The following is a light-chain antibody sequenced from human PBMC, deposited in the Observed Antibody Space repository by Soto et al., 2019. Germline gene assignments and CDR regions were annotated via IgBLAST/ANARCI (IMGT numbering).Light chain of an antibody. CDR2: AAS. J-gene: IGKJ5*01. CDR3: QQLFDSPIT. Sequence: DIQMTQSPSTLSASVGDRVTTTCRASQNIDKWIAWYQQKPGKAPKLLIYAASSLRGGVPSRFSGSGSGTDFTLTISSLQPEDFATYYCQQLFDSPITFGQGTRLEIK. CDR1: QNIDKW. V-gene: IGKV1D-16*01.